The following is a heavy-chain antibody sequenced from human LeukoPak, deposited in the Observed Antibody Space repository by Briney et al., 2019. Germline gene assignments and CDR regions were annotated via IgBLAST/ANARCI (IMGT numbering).Heavy chain of an antibody. Sequence: PGGSLRLSCAASGYTFSSYWMSWVRQAPGKGLEWVANIKQDGSEKYYVDSVKGRFTISRDNAKNSLYLQMNSLRAEDTAVYYCLYSSGWYYPFDYWGQGTLVTVSS. D-gene: IGHD6-19*01. V-gene: IGHV3-7*01. CDR1: GYTFSSYW. J-gene: IGHJ4*02. CDR2: IKQDGSEK. CDR3: LYSSGWYYPFDY.